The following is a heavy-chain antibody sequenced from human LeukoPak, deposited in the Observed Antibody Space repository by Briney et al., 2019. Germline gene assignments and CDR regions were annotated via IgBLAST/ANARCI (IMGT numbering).Heavy chain of an antibody. V-gene: IGHV3-7*01. Sequence: GGSLRLSCAASGFTFSSYWMSWVRQAPGKGLEWVANIKQDGSEKYYVDSVKGRFTISRDNAKNSLYLQMNSLRAEDTAVYYCARLLRYFDWLTRDDYHYYMDVWGKGTTVTVSS. J-gene: IGHJ6*03. CDR3: ARLLRYFDWLTRDDYHYYMDV. D-gene: IGHD3-9*01. CDR2: IKQDGSEK. CDR1: GFTFSSYW.